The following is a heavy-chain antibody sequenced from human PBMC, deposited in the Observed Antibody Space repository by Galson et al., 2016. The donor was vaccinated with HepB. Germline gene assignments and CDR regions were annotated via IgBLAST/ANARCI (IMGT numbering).Heavy chain of an antibody. V-gene: IGHV4-34*01. CDR3: ARNNSDYEGALDV. CDR1: GESFTSYS. J-gene: IGHJ6*02. Sequence: SETLSLTCTVFGESFTSYSWTWIRQPPGKGLEWIGEIHHSGSTNYNPSLKSRVTISVDTSKKQFSLKLNSVTATDTAVYFCARNNSDYEGALDVWGQGTTVTVSS. CDR2: IHHSGST. D-gene: IGHD4-11*01.